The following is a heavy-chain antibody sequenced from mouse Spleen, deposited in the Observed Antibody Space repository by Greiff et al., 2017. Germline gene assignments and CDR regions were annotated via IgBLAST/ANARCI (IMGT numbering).Heavy chain of an antibody. J-gene: IGHJ4*01. CDR3: VRRSTPYAMDY. V-gene: IGHV10-1*02. Sequence: EVMLVESGGGLVQPKGSLKLSCAASGFTFNTYAMNWVRQAPGKGLEWVARIRSKSNNYATYYADSVKDRFTISRDDSQSMLYLQMNNLKTEDTAMYYCVRRSTPYAMDYWGQGTSVTVAS. D-gene: IGHD5-1*01. CDR2: IRSKSNNYAT. CDR1: GFTFNTYA.